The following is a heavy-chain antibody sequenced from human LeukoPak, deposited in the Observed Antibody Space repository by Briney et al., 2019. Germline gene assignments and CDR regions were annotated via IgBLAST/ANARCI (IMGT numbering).Heavy chain of an antibody. D-gene: IGHD6-19*01. CDR2: IRYDGDKK. CDR1: GFTFSRSG. CDR3: VKTRSSGRCDFDS. Sequence: PGGSLRLSCAASGFTFSRSGMHWVRQAPGKGLEWVALIRYDGDKKYYVDSVKDRFFISRDNSKDTLYLQMNGLKIEDTAVYYCVKTRSSGRCDFDSWGQGTLVSVSS. J-gene: IGHJ4*02. V-gene: IGHV3-30*02.